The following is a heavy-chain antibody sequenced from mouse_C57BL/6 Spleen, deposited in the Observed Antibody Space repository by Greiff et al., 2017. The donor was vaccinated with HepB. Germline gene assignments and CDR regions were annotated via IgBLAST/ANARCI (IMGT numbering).Heavy chain of an antibody. V-gene: IGHV5-6*01. CDR1: GFTFSSYG. Sequence: EVQVVESGGDLVKPGGSLKLSCAASGFTFSSYGMSWVRQTPDKRLEWVATISSGGSYTYYPDSVKGRFTISRDNAKNTLYLQMSSLKSEDTAMYYCARQGGQGDVYFDYWGQGTTLTVSS. CDR2: ISSGGSYT. J-gene: IGHJ2*01. CDR3: ARQGGQGDVYFDY. D-gene: IGHD3-2*02.